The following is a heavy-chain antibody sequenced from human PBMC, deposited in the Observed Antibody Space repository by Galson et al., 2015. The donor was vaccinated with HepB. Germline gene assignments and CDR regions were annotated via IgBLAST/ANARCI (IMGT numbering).Heavy chain of an antibody. CDR3: ARADYGDYPEGGFDFDY. CDR2: IIPIFGTA. CDR1: GGTFSSYA. J-gene: IGHJ4*02. V-gene: IGHV1-69*13. D-gene: IGHD4-17*01. Sequence: SVKVSCKASGGTFSSYAISWVRQAPGQGLEWMGGIIPIFGTANYAQKFQGRVTITADESTSTAYMELSSLRSEDTAVYYCARADYGDYPEGGFDFDYWGQGTLVTVSS.